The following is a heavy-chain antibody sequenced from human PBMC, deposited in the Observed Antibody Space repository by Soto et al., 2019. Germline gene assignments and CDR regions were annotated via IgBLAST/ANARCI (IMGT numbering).Heavy chain of an antibody. CDR1: GGTFSSYA. D-gene: IGHD3-22*01. V-gene: IGHV1-69*13. Sequence: VASVKVSCKASGGTFSSYAISWVRQAPGQRLEWMGGIIPIFGTANYAQKFQGRVTITADESTSTAYMELSSLRSEDTAVYYCALNYDSSGYYEYWGQGTLVTVSS. CDR3: ALNYDSSGYYEY. CDR2: IIPIFGTA. J-gene: IGHJ4*02.